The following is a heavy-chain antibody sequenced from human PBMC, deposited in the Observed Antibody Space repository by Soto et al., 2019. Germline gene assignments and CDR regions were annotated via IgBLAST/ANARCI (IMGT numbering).Heavy chain of an antibody. D-gene: IGHD3-10*01. J-gene: IGHJ6*03. CDR2: IKQDGSEK. V-gene: IGHV3-7*01. Sequence: GGSLRLSCAASGFTFSSYWMSWVRQAPGKGLEWVANIKQDGSEKYYVDSVKGRFTISRDNAKNSLYLQMNSLRAEDTAVYYCVGFGELLFPDYYYMDVWGKGTTVTVSS. CDR3: VGFGELLFPDYYYMDV. CDR1: GFTFSSYW.